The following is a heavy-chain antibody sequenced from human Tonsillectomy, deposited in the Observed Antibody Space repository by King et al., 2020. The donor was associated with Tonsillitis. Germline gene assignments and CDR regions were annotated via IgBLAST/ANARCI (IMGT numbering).Heavy chain of an antibody. CDR2: INSSTTYI. D-gene: IGHD3-22*01. J-gene: IGHJ5*02. V-gene: IGHV3-21*01. CDR1: GFTFSSYS. CDR3: ARDENDSSASYPHWFDP. Sequence: VQLVESGGGLVKPGGSLRLSCAASGFTFSSYSMNWVRQAREEGLEWVSSINSSTTYIYYADSGKGRFTISRDNAKNSLYLQMNGLRAEDTAVYYCARDENDSSASYPHWFDPWGQGTLVTVSS.